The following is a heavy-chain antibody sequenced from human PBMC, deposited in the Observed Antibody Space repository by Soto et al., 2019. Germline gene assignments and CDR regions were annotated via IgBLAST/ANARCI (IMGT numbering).Heavy chain of an antibody. Sequence: SETLSLTCAVSGYSISSGYYWGWIRQPPGKGLEWIGSIYHSGSTYYNPSLKSRVTISVDTSKNQFSLKLSSVTAADTAVYYCARDCTSTTCYLYYYGMDAWGQGTTVTVSS. J-gene: IGHJ6*02. V-gene: IGHV4-38-2*01. D-gene: IGHD2-2*01. CDR1: GYSISSGYY. CDR2: IYHSGST. CDR3: ARDCTSTTCYLYYYGMDA.